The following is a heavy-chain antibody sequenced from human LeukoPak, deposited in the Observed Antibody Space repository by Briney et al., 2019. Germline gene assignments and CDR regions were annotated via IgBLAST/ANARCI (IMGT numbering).Heavy chain of an antibody. V-gene: IGHV4-4*07. J-gene: IGHJ3*02. CDR3: ARGHRFGESAHAFDI. CDR1: GGSISSYY. D-gene: IGHD3-10*01. Sequence: SETLSLTCTVSGGSISSYYWSWFRQPAGKGLEWIGRIYTSGSTNYNPSLKSRVTMSVDTSKNQFSLKLSSVTAADTAVYYCARGHRFGESAHAFDIWGQGAMVTVSS. CDR2: IYTSGST.